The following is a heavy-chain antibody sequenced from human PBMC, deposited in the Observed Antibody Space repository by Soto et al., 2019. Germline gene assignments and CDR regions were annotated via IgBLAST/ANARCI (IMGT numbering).Heavy chain of an antibody. CDR3: ARDSIITIFGVVTHYFDY. D-gene: IGHD3-3*01. CDR2: INAGNGNT. CDR1: GYTFTSYA. V-gene: IGHV1-3*01. Sequence: ASVKVSCKASGYTFTSYAMHWVRQAPGQRLEWMGWINAGNGNTKYSQKFQGRVTITRDTSASTAYMELSSLRSEDTAVYYCARDSIITIFGVVTHYFDYWGQGTLVTVSS. J-gene: IGHJ4*02.